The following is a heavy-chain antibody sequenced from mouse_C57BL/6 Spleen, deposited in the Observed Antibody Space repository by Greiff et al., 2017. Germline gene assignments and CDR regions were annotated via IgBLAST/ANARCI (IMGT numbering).Heavy chain of an antibody. V-gene: IGHV1-36*01. CDR2: VYPYNGGT. D-gene: IGHD2-10*01. Sequence: VQLQQSGPVLVKPGPSVKISCKASGFTFTDYYMHWVKQSHGKSLEWIGLVYPYNGGTSYNQQFKGKATLTVDTSSSTAYMELNSLTSEDSAVYYYAREGEAYYCKEAWFAYWGQGTLVTVSA. J-gene: IGHJ3*01. CDR1: GFTFTDYY. CDR3: AREGEAYYCKEAWFAY.